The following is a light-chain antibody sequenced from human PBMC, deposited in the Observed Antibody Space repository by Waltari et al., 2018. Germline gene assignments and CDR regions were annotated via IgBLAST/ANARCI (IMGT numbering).Light chain of an antibody. CDR3: QQSYSAPRT. J-gene: IGKJ2*01. CDR2: GAS. Sequence: DIQMTQSPSSLSASVVDRVPITCRASQIIGTFLNLYQQKPGTAPKVLIYGASSLQSGVPSRFSGSGSGTDFTLTISSLHPEDFATYYCQQSYSAPRTFGQGTKLEIK. CDR1: QIIGTF. V-gene: IGKV1-39*01.